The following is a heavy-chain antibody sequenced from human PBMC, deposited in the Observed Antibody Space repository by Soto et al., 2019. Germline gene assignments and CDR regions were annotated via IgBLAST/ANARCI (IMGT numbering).Heavy chain of an antibody. V-gene: IGHV1-18*01. D-gene: IGHD2-15*01. Sequence: QIQLVQSEGEVRQPGASVKVSCKTSGYTFINYGVTWVRQRPGQGLEWMGWLNTYNANTKYAQKLQGRVTMTADTSASTAYVELRSLRSDDTAVYYCARAQTPTESDFWGQGTLVIVSS. CDR3: ARAQTPTESDF. CDR2: LNTYNANT. CDR1: GYTFINYG. J-gene: IGHJ4*02.